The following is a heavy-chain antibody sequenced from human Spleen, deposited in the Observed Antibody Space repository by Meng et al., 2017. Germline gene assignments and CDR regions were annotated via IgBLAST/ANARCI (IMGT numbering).Heavy chain of an antibody. CDR3: AKTYYYDNSGYI. J-gene: IGHJ4*01. V-gene: IGHV3-23*01. D-gene: IGHD3-22*01. CDR1: GFTFSSYS. CDR2: ISGSGGRT. Sequence: GESLKISCAASGFTFSSYSMNWVRQAPGKGLEWVSSISGSGGRTFYADSVRGRFTISRDNSENAMYLQMASLRVDDTATYYCAKTYYYDNSGYIWGQGTLITVSS.